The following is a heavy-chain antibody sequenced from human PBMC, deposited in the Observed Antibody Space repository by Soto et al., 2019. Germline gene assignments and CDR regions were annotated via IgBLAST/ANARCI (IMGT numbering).Heavy chain of an antibody. J-gene: IGHJ4*02. CDR1: GFTFSKAW. CDR3: ATEDTSGRYSLDY. CDR2: IKIKTDGGTI. D-gene: IGHD1-26*01. Sequence: GGSLRLSCAASGFTFSKAWMSWIRQAPGKGLEWVGRIKIKTDGGTIDYAAPVKGRFTISRDNSKNNLYLQMNSLRIEDTAVYFGATEDTSGRYSLDYWGQGSQVTVSS. V-gene: IGHV3-15*01.